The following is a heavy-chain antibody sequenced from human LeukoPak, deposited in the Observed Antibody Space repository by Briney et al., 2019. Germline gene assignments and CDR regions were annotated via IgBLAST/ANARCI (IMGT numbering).Heavy chain of an antibody. J-gene: IGHJ2*01. CDR2: ISSSSSTI. Sequence: GGSLRLSCAASGFTFSSYSMNWVRQAPGKGLEWVSYISSSSSTIYYADSVKGRFTISRDNAKNSLYLQMNSLRAEDTALYYCAKDGLEYGGNSVTWYFDLWGRGTLVTVSS. CDR1: GFTFSSYS. D-gene: IGHD4-23*01. V-gene: IGHV3-48*04. CDR3: AKDGLEYGGNSVTWYFDL.